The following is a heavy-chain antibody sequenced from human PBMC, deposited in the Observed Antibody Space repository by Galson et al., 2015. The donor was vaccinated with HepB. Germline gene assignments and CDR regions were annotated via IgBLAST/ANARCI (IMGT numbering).Heavy chain of an antibody. J-gene: IGHJ4*02. CDR3: ARDTVAAGIDY. Sequence: SLRLSCAASGFTFSSYAMHWVRQAPGKGLEWVAVISYDGSNKYYADSVKGRFTISRDNSKNTLYLQMNSLRAEDTAVYYCARDTVAAGIDYWGQGTLVTVSS. CDR2: ISYDGSNK. V-gene: IGHV3-30*04. CDR1: GFTFSSYA. D-gene: IGHD6-13*01.